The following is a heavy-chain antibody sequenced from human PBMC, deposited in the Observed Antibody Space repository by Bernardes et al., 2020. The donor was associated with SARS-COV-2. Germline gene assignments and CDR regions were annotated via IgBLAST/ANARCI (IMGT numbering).Heavy chain of an antibody. CDR3: ARQGCSSTSCYPRLGGYGMDV. V-gene: IGHV5-51*01. D-gene: IGHD2-2*01. Sequence: GESLKISCKGSGYSFTSYWIGWVRQRPGKGLEWIGIIYPGDSDTKYSPSFQGQVTISADKSISTAYLQWSSLKASATAMYYCARQGCSSTSCYPRLGGYGMDVWGQGTTVTVSS. CDR1: GYSFTSYW. J-gene: IGHJ6*02. CDR2: IYPGDSDT.